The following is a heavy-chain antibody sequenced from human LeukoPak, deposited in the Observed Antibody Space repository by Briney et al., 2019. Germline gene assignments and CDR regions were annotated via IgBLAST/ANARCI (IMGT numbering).Heavy chain of an antibody. D-gene: IGHD2-2*02. Sequence: GGSLRLSCAASGFTVSSNYMSWVRQAPGKGLEWVSVIYSGSSTYYADSVKGRFTISRDNSKNTLYLQMNSLRAEDTAVYYCASRAAAIRSPYYYYYYGMDVWGQGTTVTVSS. V-gene: IGHV3-53*01. J-gene: IGHJ6*02. CDR1: GFTVSSNY. CDR3: ASRAAAIRSPYYYYYYGMDV. CDR2: IYSGSST.